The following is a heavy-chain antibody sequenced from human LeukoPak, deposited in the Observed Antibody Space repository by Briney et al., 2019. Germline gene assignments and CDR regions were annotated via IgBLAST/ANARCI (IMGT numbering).Heavy chain of an antibody. CDR3: ARRYCSSTSCYDAFDI. Sequence: SETLSLTCTVSGGSISSSSYYWGWIRQPPGNGLEWIGSIYYSGSTYYNPSLKSRVTISVDTSKNQFSLKLSSVTAADTAVYYCARRYCSSTSCYDAFDIWGQGTMVTVSS. D-gene: IGHD2-2*01. V-gene: IGHV4-39*01. J-gene: IGHJ3*02. CDR1: GGSISSSSYY. CDR2: IYYSGST.